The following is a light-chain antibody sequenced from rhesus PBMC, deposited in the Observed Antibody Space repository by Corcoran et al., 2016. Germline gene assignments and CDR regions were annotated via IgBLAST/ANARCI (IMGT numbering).Light chain of an antibody. CDR1: QGISSY. CDR3: QQYNSAPLS. Sequence: DIQMTQSPYSLSASVGDTVTITCRASQGISSYLAWYQQKPGKSPKPLIYYASNLESGVPSRSRGSGSGTEFTLTLSSLQPEDFATYYCQQYNSAPLSFGQGTKVEIK. J-gene: IGKJ2*01. V-gene: IGKV1-37*01. CDR2: YAS.